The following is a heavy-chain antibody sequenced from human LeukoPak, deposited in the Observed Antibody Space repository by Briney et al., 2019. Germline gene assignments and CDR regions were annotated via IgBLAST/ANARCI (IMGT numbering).Heavy chain of an antibody. CDR1: GYSISSGYY. J-gene: IGHJ5*02. D-gene: IGHD3-10*01. CDR3: ARARSSCWFDP. Sequence: SETLSLTCTVSGYSISSGYYWGWIRQPPGKGLEWIGSIYHSGSTYYNPSLKSRVTISVDTSKNQFSLKLSSVTAADTAVYYCARARSSCWFDPWGQGTLVTVSS. CDR2: IYHSGST. V-gene: IGHV4-38-2*02.